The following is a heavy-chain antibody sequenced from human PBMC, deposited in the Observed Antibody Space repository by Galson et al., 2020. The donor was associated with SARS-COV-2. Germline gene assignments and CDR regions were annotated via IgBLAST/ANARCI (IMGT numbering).Heavy chain of an antibody. CDR1: GGSISSSSYY. D-gene: IGHD3-10*01. CDR3: ARRGSQYGSGSYYPSDAFDI. Sequence: SETLSLTCTVSGGSISSSSYYWGWIRQPPGKGLEWIGSIYYSGSTYYNPSLKSRVTISVDTSKNQFSLKLSSVTAADTAVYYCARRGSQYGSGSYYPSDAFDIWGQGTMVTVSS. CDR2: IYYSGST. J-gene: IGHJ3*02. V-gene: IGHV4-39*01.